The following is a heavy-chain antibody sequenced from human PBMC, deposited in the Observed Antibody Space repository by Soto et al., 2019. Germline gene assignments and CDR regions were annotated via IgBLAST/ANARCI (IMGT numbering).Heavy chain of an antibody. CDR1: GYSFTNYW. D-gene: IGHD4-17*01. CDR3: GRQYGDYVNY. Sequence: GDSLKISCKDSGYSFTNYWVAWVRQMPGKGLEWMGIIYPGDSDTRYSPSFQGQVTISADKSISTAYLQWSSLKASDTAMYYCGRQYGDYVNYWGQGTLVTVSS. J-gene: IGHJ4*02. V-gene: IGHV5-51*01. CDR2: IYPGDSDT.